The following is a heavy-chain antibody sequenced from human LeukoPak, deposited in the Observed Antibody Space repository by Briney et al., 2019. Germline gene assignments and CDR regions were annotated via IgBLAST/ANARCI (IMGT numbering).Heavy chain of an antibody. CDR3: AKVGYCSSISCQEAFDV. V-gene: IGHV3-23*01. Sequence: PGGSLRLSCAASGFTFSSYAMSWVRQAPGKGLEWVSVISGSGGSTYYADSVKGRFTISRDNSKNTLYLQMNSLRAEDTAVYYCAKVGYCSSISCQEAFDVWGQGTKVTVSS. CDR1: GFTFSSYA. CDR2: ISGSGGST. D-gene: IGHD2-2*01. J-gene: IGHJ3*01.